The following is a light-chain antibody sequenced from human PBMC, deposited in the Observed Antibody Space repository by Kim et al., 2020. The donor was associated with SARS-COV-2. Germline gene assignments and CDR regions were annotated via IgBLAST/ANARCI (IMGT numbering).Light chain of an antibody. CDR3: KSRDSSGNYYV. CDR1: SLRNYY. CDR2: DKN. Sequence: AFGQTVMITCQGDSLRNYYVSWYQQKPGQAPVFVLYDKNKLPSGIPDRFSGSSSGNTASLTITGAQAEDEADYYCKSRDSSGNYYVFGTGTKVIVL. V-gene: IGLV3-19*01. J-gene: IGLJ1*01.